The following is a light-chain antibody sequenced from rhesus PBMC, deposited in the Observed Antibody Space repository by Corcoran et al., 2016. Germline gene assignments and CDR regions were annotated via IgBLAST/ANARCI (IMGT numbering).Light chain of an antibody. CDR3: QQYYSSPLS. CDR1: QSLLYSSNNKNY. Sequence: DIVMTQSPDSLAVSLGERVTINCKSSQSLLYSSNNKNYLAWYQQKPGQVPKLLIYWASTRESGVPNRFSGSGSGTDCTLTISGLQAEDVAVYYCQQYYSSPLSFGQGTKVEIK. CDR2: WAS. V-gene: IGKV4-1*01. J-gene: IGKJ2*01.